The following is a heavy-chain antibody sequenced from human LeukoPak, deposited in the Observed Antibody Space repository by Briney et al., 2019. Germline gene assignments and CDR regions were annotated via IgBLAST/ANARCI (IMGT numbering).Heavy chain of an antibody. V-gene: IGHV3-30*03. CDR1: GFTFSSYG. CDR3: ATPQYYYDSSGSLDY. CDR2: ISYDGSNK. J-gene: IGHJ4*02. D-gene: IGHD3-22*01. Sequence: PGGSLRLSCAASGFTFSSYGMHWVRQAPDKGLEWVAVISYDGSNKYYADSVKGRFTISRDKSKNTLYLQMNSLRAEDTAVYYCATPQYYYDSSGSLDYWGQGALVTVSS.